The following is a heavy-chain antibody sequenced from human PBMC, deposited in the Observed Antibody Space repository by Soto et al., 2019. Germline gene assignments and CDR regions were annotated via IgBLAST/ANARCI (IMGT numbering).Heavy chain of an antibody. CDR3: AKATTNGGWFNPFDA. Sequence: EVRLLEAGVGLVQPGGSLMLSCAASGFSFVNYAMNWVRQAPGKGLEWVSGLSVSCTSTYYADSVKGRFTISRDTSRDTLFLQMNSLTADDTAVYYCAKATTNGGWFNPFDAWGQGALVTVSS. V-gene: IGHV3-23*01. CDR1: GFSFVNYA. J-gene: IGHJ4*02. CDR2: LSVSCTST. D-gene: IGHD6-19*01.